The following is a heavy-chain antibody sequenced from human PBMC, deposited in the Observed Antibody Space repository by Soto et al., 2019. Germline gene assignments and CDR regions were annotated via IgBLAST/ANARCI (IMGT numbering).Heavy chain of an antibody. CDR2: IKQDGSEK. CDR3: ARGTYYYDSSGPWPFAY. D-gene: IGHD3-22*01. V-gene: IGHV3-7*05. CDR1: GFTFSSYW. Sequence: GGSLRLSCAASGFTFSSYWMSWVRQAPGKGLEWVANIKQDGSEKYYVDSVKGRFTISRDNAKNSLYLQMNSLRAEDTAVYYCARGTYYYDSSGPWPFAYPGQGTLVTVSS. J-gene: IGHJ4*02.